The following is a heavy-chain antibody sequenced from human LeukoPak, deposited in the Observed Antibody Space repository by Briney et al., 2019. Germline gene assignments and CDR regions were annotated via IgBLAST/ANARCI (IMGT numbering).Heavy chain of an antibody. CDR2: IIPIFGTA. D-gene: IGHD6-19*01. CDR1: GGTFSSYA. V-gene: IGHV1-69*13. CDR3: ASSRAVAGTLYYYYYMDV. Sequence: SVKVSCKASGGTFSSYAISWVRQAPGQGLEWMGGIIPIFGTANYAQKFQGRVTITADESTSTAYMELSSLRSEDTAVYYCASSRAVAGTLYYYYYMDVWGKGTTVTISS. J-gene: IGHJ6*03.